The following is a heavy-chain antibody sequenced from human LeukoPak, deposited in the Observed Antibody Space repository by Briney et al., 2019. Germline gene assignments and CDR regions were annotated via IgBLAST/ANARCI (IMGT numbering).Heavy chain of an antibody. V-gene: IGHV1-18*01. J-gene: IGHJ5*02. CDR2: IGAYNGNT. CDR3: ARMGYSSGWYWFDP. Sequence: ASVKVSCKASGYTFTSYGISWVRQAPGQGLEWMGWIGAYNGNTNYAQKLQGRVTMTTDTSTSTAYMELRSLRSDDTAVYYCARMGYSSGWYWFDPWGQGTLVTVSS. D-gene: IGHD6-19*01. CDR1: GYTFTSYG.